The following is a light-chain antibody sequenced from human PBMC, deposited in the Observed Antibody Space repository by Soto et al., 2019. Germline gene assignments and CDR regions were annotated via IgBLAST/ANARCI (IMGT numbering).Light chain of an antibody. CDR1: QGISSY. CDR3: QQVNSYPRT. J-gene: IGKJ1*01. Sequence: DIQLTQSPSFLSASVADRVTITCRASQGISSYLAWYQQKPGKAPKLLIYDASTLRSGVPSRFSGSGSGTKFTLTISSLQPEDFATYYCQQVNSYPRTFGQGTKVEIK. CDR2: DAS. V-gene: IGKV1-9*01.